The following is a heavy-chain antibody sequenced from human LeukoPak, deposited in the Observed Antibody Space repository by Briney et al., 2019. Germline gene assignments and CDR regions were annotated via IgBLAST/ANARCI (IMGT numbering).Heavy chain of an antibody. D-gene: IGHD1-1*01. CDR2: IYPSGSST. CDR1: GYSFTSYY. Sequence: ASVKVSFKASGYSFTSYYIHWVRPAPGQGLEWMGIIYPSGSSTSYAQKFQGRVTMTRDTSTSTVYMELSSRRSEDTAVYYCARDNTATGPFDNWGQGTLVTVSS. CDR3: ARDNTATGPFDN. V-gene: IGHV1-46*01. J-gene: IGHJ4*02.